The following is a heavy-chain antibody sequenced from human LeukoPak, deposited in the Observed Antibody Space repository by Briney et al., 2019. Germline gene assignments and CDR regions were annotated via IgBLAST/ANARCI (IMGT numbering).Heavy chain of an antibody. D-gene: IGHD6-13*01. J-gene: IGHJ6*03. V-gene: IGHV1-69*13. CDR2: IIPIFGTT. CDR1: GGRFSYYA. CDR3: GRGPLKQQLVKPYPDYYYYMDV. Sequence: SVKVPCKASGGRFSYYALTWVRQAPGQGFEWMGGIIPIFGTTNYAQKFQGRVTFTADESTTTAYMELSSLRFEDTAVYYCGRGPLKQQLVKPYPDYYYYMDVWGNGTTVTVSS.